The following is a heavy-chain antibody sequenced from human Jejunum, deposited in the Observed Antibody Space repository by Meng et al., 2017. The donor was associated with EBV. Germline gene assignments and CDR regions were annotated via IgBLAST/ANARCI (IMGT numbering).Heavy chain of an antibody. J-gene: IGHJ5*02. CDR3: ARIRYGTGTDWFDP. D-gene: IGHD3-10*01. CDR2: INCNNGDT. V-gene: IGHV1-2*06. CDR1: GYRFTTYF. Sequence: EQLVQSGNEVKKPWASVRVSCKASGYRFTTYFIHWVRQAPGQGLEWMGRINCNNGDTDYAQKFQDRVTMTRDTSITTAYMDLTGLTSNDTAFYYCARIRYGTGTDWFDPWGQGTLVTVSS.